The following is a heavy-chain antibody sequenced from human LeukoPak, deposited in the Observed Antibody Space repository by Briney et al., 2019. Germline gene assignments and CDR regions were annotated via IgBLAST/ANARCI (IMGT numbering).Heavy chain of an antibody. CDR1: GYSFTSYW. D-gene: IGHD3-3*01. CDR3: ASPSWSDHNLGAFEI. J-gene: IGHJ3*02. CDR2: IYPGDSDT. V-gene: IGHV5-51*01. Sequence: GESLKISCKGSGYSFTSYWIGWVRQMPGKGLEWMGIIYPGDSDTRYSPSFQGQVTISADKSIITAYLQWSSLKASDTAMYYCASPSWSDHNLGAFEIWGQGTMVIVSS.